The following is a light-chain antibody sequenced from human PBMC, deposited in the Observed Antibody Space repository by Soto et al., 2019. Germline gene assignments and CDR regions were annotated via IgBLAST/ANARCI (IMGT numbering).Light chain of an antibody. CDR1: LSVSTSF. Sequence: EIVLTQSPGTLSLSPGERATLSCRASLSVSTSFLAWYQQKPGQAPRLLIYGASSRATGIPDRFSGSGSGTDFTLTINRLAPEDFAVYYCHQYGSSPWTLGQGTKVEIK. CDR2: GAS. V-gene: IGKV3-20*01. CDR3: HQYGSSPWT. J-gene: IGKJ1*01.